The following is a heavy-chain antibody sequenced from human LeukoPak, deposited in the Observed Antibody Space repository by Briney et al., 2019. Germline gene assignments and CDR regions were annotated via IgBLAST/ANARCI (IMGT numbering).Heavy chain of an antibody. V-gene: IGHV1-8*01. CDR1: GYTFTSYD. Sequence: PVASVKVSCKASGYTFTSYDINWVRQATGQGLEWMGWMNPNSGNTGYAQKLQGRVTMTRNTSISTAYMELSSLRSEDTAVYYCARGGAVAGYYNYYYMDVWGKGTTVTVSS. CDR2: MNPNSGNT. D-gene: IGHD6-19*01. J-gene: IGHJ6*03. CDR3: ARGGAVAGYYNYYYMDV.